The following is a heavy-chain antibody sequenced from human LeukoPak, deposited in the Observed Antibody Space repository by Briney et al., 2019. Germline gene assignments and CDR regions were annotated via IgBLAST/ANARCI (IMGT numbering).Heavy chain of an antibody. J-gene: IGHJ4*02. Sequence: GGSLRLSCTASGFTFNRDWTAWVRQAPEKGLEWVANIKEDGSEKNYVDSVKGRFTISRDNAENSVYLQMNDLRAEDTGVYYCVTKEPSTSGWSYWGQGTLVTVSS. CDR3: VTKEPSTSGWSY. D-gene: IGHD6-19*01. CDR2: IKEDGSEK. V-gene: IGHV3-7*01. CDR1: GFTFNRDW.